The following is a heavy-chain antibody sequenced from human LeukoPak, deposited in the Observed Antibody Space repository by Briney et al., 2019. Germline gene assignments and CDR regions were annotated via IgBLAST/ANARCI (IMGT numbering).Heavy chain of an antibody. D-gene: IGHD6-19*01. V-gene: IGHV1-69*13. J-gene: IGHJ3*02. CDR3: ARAGSGWDDAFDI. CDR1: GGTFSKNV. Sequence: SVKVSCKASGGTFSKNVVSWVRQAPGQGLEWMGGIIPFFDVVSSAQRFQGRVTITADESTSTAYMELSSLRSEDTAVYYCARAGSGWDDAFDIWGQGTMVTVSS. CDR2: IIPFFDVV.